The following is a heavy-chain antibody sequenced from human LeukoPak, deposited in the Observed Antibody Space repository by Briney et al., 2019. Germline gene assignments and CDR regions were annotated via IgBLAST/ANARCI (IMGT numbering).Heavy chain of an antibody. CDR3: ARSMVREVILSARRANWFDP. CDR1: GGSMRSNTYY. V-gene: IGHV4-39*07. D-gene: IGHD3-10*01. Sequence: PSETLSLTCTVSGGSMRSNTYYWGWIRQPPGKGLEWIGEINHSGSTSYNPSLKSRVTISLYTSKNQFSLKLSSVTAADTAVYYCARSMVREVILSARRANWFDPWGQGTLVTVSS. CDR2: INHSGST. J-gene: IGHJ5*02.